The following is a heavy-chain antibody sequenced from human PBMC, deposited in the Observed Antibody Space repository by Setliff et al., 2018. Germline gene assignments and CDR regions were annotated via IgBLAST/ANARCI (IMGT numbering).Heavy chain of an antibody. CDR1: GGTFSSYA. J-gene: IGHJ4*02. Sequence: ASVKVSCKASGGTFSSYAISWVRQAPGQGLEWMGGIIPIFGTANYAQKFQGRVTITADESTSTAYMELSSLKSEDTAVYYCARSPFPVDTVMVTTFDSWGQGTLVTVSS. V-gene: IGHV1-69*13. CDR3: ARSPFPVDTVMVTTFDS. D-gene: IGHD5-18*01. CDR2: IIPIFGTA.